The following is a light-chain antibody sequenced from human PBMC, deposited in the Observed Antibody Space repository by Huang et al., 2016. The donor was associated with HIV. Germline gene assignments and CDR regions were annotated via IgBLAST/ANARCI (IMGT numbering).Light chain of an antibody. CDR3: LQDYNYPPT. V-gene: IGKV1-6*01. J-gene: IGKJ1*01. Sequence: AIQMTQSPSSLSAAVGDRVTITCRASQGIRNDLGWYQQKPGKAPKLLIYATSTLQSGVPSRFSGSGSGTDFTLTISSLQPEDFAIYYCLQDYNYPPTFGQGTKVEIK. CDR1: QGIRND. CDR2: ATS.